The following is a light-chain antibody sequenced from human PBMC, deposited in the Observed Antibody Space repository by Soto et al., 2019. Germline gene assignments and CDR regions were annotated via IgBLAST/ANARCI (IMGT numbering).Light chain of an antibody. CDR1: SSDVGSYNL. V-gene: IGLV2-23*02. Sequence: QSALTQPASVSGSPGQSNTISCTGTSSDVGSYNLVSWYQQHPGKAPNLMIYEVSKRPSGVSNRFSGSKSGNTASLTISGLQAEDEADYYCCSYAGSSTVFGGGTKVTVL. J-gene: IGLJ2*01. CDR2: EVS. CDR3: CSYAGSSTV.